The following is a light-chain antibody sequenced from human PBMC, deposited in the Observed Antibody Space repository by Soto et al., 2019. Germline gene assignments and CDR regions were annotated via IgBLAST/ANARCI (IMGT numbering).Light chain of an antibody. V-gene: IGKV3-20*01. CDR1: QSVSNNY. CDR2: GAS. J-gene: IGKJ1*01. Sequence: EIVLTQSPGTLSLSPGERATLSCRASQSVSNNYLAWYQQKPGQAPRLLIYGASSRATGIPDRFSGSGSGTGFSITIISMEPEDFVVYYCQQYVSSVWTFGQGTKLEIK. CDR3: QQYVSSVWT.